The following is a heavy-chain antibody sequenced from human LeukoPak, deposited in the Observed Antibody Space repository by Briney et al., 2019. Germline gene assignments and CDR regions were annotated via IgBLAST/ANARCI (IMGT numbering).Heavy chain of an antibody. Sequence: PGESLQISCKGSGYSFTSYWISWGRQMPGKGLEWMGRIDPSDSYTNYSPSFQGHVTISADKSISTAYLQWSSLKASDTAMYYCARHNGFGELYYGWFDPWGQGTLVTVSS. D-gene: IGHD3-10*01. CDR1: GYSFTSYW. CDR2: IDPSDSYT. CDR3: ARHNGFGELYYGWFDP. J-gene: IGHJ5*02. V-gene: IGHV5-10-1*01.